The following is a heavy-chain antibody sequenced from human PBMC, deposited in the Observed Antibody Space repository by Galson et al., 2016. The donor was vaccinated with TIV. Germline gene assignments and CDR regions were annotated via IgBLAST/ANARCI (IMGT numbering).Heavy chain of an antibody. CDR3: AKDRDLYPPSMGTFDH. CDR1: GFTFSRFG. Sequence: SLRLSCAASGFTFSRFGMHWVRQAPGKGLEWVAVISYDGSNKYYADSMKGRLTISRDNSKNTLYLQMNSLRAEDTAVYYCAKDRDLYPPSMGTFDHWGQGTMVTVSS. CDR2: ISYDGSNK. V-gene: IGHV3-30*18. D-gene: IGHD7-27*01. J-gene: IGHJ4*02.